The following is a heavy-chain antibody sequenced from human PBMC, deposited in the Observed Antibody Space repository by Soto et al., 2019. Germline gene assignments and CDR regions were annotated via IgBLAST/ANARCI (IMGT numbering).Heavy chain of an antibody. CDR3: ARTSCIAARPYYYYYGMDV. CDR1: GFSLSTSGMC. Sequence: GSGPTLVNPTQTLTLTCTFSGFSLSTSGMCVSWIRQPPGKALEWLALIDWDDDKYYSTSLKTRLTIPKDTSKNQVVLTMTNMDPVDTATYYCARTSCIAARPYYYYYGMDVWGQGTTVTVSS. CDR2: IDWDDDK. D-gene: IGHD6-6*01. J-gene: IGHJ6*02. V-gene: IGHV2-70*01.